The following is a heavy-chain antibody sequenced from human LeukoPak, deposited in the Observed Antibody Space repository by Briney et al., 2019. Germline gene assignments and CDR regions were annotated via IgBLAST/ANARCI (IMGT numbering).Heavy chain of an antibody. V-gene: IGHV4-38-2*01. Sequence: PSETLSLTCDASGSSVNSDQYWGWMRHSPGAGLEWIGSVHQTGSPYYNPSLGSRVSLSIDSTKNSFSLRLTSVTAADTAVYYCAMLRLGELSLLANAYDIWGQGTMVIVSS. CDR2: VHQTGSP. CDR3: AMLRLGELSLLANAYDI. J-gene: IGHJ3*02. CDR1: GSSVNSDQY. D-gene: IGHD3-16*02.